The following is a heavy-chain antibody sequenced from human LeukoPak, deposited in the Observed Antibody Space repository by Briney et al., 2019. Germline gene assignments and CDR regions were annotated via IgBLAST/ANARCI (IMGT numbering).Heavy chain of an antibody. CDR3: ARMGIYGDPYFDY. V-gene: IGHV4-34*01. Sequence: SETLSLTCAVYGGSFRGYYWSWLRQPPGKGLEWIGEINHSGSTNYNPSLKSRVTISVDTSKNKFSLKLRSVTAADTAVYYCARMGIYGDPYFDYWGQGTLVTVSS. CDR2: INHSGST. J-gene: IGHJ4*02. D-gene: IGHD4-17*01. CDR1: GGSFRGYY.